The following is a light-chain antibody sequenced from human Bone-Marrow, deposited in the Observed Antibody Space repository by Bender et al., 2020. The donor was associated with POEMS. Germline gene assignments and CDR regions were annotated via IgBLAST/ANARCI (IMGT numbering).Light chain of an antibody. CDR1: SSNIGGHP. J-gene: IGLJ3*02. CDR3: AAWDDYLNGWV. V-gene: IGLV1-36*01. CDR2: IND. Sequence: QSVLTQPPSVSEAPRQRVTISCSGSSSNIGGHPVNWYQHLPGTAPKLLIYINDQRHSGVPDRFSGSKSGTSASLAISGLQSEDEAHYYCAAWDDYLNGWVFGGGTKLTVL.